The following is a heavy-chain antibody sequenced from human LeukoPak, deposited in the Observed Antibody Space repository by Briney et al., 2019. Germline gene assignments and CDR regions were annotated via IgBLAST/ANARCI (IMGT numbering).Heavy chain of an antibody. Sequence: ASVTVSFKASRYPFSVYYIHWVRQGPGQGLEWLGWINPETGATKYAQRFEGRVTLTRDTSVTTVHMELSGLRSDDSAVYYCARENLNYYGSGSYLYWGQGSQVTVSS. D-gene: IGHD3-10*01. J-gene: IGHJ4*02. CDR3: ARENLNYYGSGSYLY. CDR2: INPETGAT. CDR1: RYPFSVYY. V-gene: IGHV1-2*02.